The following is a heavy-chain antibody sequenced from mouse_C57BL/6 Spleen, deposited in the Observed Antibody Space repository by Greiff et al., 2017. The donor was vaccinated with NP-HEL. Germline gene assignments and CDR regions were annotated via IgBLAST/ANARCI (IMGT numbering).Heavy chain of an antibody. J-gene: IGHJ1*03. Sequence: VQLQQSGAELASPGASVTLSCKASGYTFTDHIMNWVKQRPGQGLEWIGRIYPVSGETNYNQKFMGKATFSVDRSSSTVYMVLDSLTSEDPAVYYCGRENYGSSLWYFDVWGTGTTVTVSS. CDR1: GYTFTDHI. V-gene: IGHV1-11*01. CDR3: GRENYGSSLWYFDV. D-gene: IGHD1-1*01. CDR2: IYPVSGET.